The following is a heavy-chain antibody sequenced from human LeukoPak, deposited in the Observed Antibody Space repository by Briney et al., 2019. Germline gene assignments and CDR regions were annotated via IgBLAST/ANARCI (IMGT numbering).Heavy chain of an antibody. V-gene: IGHV1-2*02. CDR3: ARRQTKGGDGDY. CDR2: INPNSGGT. CDR1: GYTFTGYY. Sequence: ASVKVSCKASGYTFTGYYMHWVRQAPGQGLEWMGWINPNSGGTNYAQKFQGRVTMTRDTSISTAYMELSSLRSEDTAAYYCARRQTKGGDGDYWGQGTLVTVSS. J-gene: IGHJ4*02. D-gene: IGHD3-16*01.